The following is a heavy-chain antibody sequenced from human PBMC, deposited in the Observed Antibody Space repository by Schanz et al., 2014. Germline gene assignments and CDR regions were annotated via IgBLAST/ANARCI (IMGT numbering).Heavy chain of an antibody. D-gene: IGHD3-16*01. CDR2: ISHDGHRD. Sequence: QVQLVESGGGLVKPGGSLRLSCAASGFTFHTYDMHWVRQAPGKGLEWVAQISHDGHRDFYADSVKGRFTVSRDNNWKTLSLQMNSLRADDTAVYYCAKDLYNYGIFDSWGQGTLVTVSS. CDR1: GFTFHTYD. CDR3: AKDLYNYGIFDS. J-gene: IGHJ5*01. V-gene: IGHV3-30-3*01.